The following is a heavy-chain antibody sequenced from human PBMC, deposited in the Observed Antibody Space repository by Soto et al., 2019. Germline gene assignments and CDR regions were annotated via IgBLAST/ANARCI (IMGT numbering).Heavy chain of an antibody. Sequence: QVQLQVSGPGLVKPSETLSLTCTVSGDSISAYSWSWVRQPPGKGLEWIGNIHYNGNTKYNPSLKSRVTMSVDTSKTQFSLRLISVTAADTAIYFCARERNLGRWLQPLDFWGQGTLVTVSS. CDR2: IHYNGNT. V-gene: IGHV4-59*01. CDR3: ARERNLGRWLQPLDF. CDR1: GDSISAYS. D-gene: IGHD5-12*01. J-gene: IGHJ4*02.